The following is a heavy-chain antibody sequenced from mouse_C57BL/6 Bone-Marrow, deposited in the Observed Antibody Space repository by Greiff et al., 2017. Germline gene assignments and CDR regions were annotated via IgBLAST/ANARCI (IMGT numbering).Heavy chain of an antibody. J-gene: IGHJ3*01. Sequence: VQLQQSGAELARPGASVKLSCKASGYTFTSYGISWVKQRTGQGLEWIGEIYPRSGNTYYNEKFKGKATLTADKSSSTAYMELRSLTSEDSAVYFCARGRGSYDGYYVLAYWGQGTLVTVSA. CDR3: ARGRGSYDGYYVLAY. V-gene: IGHV1-81*01. D-gene: IGHD2-3*01. CDR2: IYPRSGNT. CDR1: GYTFTSYG.